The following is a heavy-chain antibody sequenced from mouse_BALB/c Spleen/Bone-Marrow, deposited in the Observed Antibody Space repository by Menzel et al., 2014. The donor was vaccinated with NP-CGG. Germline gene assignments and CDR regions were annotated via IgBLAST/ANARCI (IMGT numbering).Heavy chain of an antibody. J-gene: IGHJ4*01. D-gene: IGHD1-1*02. CDR2: ILPGSGST. Sequence: QVQLQQPGAELMRPGASVKISCKATGYTFSSYWIEWVKQRPGHGLEWIGEILPGSGSTNYNEKFKGKATFTADTSSNTAYMQLGSLTSEDSAVYYCATGGSPMDYWGQGTSVTVSS. CDR1: GYTFSSYW. CDR3: ATGGSPMDY. V-gene: IGHV1-9*01.